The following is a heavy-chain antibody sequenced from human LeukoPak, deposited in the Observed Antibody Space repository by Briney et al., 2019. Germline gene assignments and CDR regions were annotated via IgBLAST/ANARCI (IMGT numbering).Heavy chain of an antibody. J-gene: IGHJ4*02. CDR2: ISAYNGNT. CDR3: ARDLALTGQQLVPLDY. V-gene: IGHV1-18*01. D-gene: IGHD6-13*01. Sequence: GASVKVSCKASGYTFTSYGISWVRQAPGQGLEWMGWISAYNGNTNYAQKLQGRVTMTTDTSTSTAYMELSSLRSEDTAVYYCARDLALTGQQLVPLDYWGQGTLVTVSS. CDR1: GYTFTSYG.